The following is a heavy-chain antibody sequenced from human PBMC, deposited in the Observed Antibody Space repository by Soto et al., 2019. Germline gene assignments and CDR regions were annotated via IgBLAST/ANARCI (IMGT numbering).Heavy chain of an antibody. CDR2: IIPILGIA. D-gene: IGHD3-16*01. V-gene: IGHV1-69*10. Sequence: ASVKVSCKASGGTFSSYAISWVRQAPGQGLEWMGGIIPILGIANYAQKFQGRVTITADKSTSTAYMELSSLRSEDTAVYYCARWGGADYYYYGMDVWGQGTTVTVSS. CDR1: GGTFSSYA. CDR3: ARWGGADYYYYGMDV. J-gene: IGHJ6*02.